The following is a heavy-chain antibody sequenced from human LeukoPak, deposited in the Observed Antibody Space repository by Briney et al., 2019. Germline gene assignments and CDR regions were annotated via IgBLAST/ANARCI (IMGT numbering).Heavy chain of an antibody. D-gene: IGHD2-21*01. CDR1: GFTFSSYS. Sequence: GGSLRLSCAASGFTFSSYSMNWVRQAPGKGLEWVSSISSSSSYIYYADSVKGRFTISRDNAKNSLYLQMNSLRAEDTAVYYCARDAPYCGGDCYALDYWGQGTLVTVSS. CDR3: ARDAPYCGGDCYALDY. CDR2: ISSSSSYI. V-gene: IGHV3-21*01. J-gene: IGHJ4*02.